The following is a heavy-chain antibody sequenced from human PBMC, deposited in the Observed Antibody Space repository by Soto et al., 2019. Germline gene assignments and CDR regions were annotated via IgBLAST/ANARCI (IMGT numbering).Heavy chain of an antibody. V-gene: IGHV3-30*18. CDR1: GFTFSSYG. D-gene: IGHD5-18*01. J-gene: IGHJ4*02. CDR2: ISYDGSNK. Sequence: GGSLRLSCAASGFTFSSYGMHWVRQAPGKGLEWVAVISYDGSNKYYADSVKGRFTISRDNSKNTLYLQMNSLRAEDTAVYYCVKDGVGYSYGLYYFDYWGQGTLVTVSS. CDR3: VKDGVGYSYGLYYFDY.